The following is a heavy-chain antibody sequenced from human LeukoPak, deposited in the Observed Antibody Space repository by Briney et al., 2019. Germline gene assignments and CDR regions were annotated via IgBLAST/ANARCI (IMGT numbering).Heavy chain of an antibody. CDR2: INHSGST. Sequence: NPSETLSLTCAVYGGSFSGYYWSWIRQPPGKGLEWIGEINHSGSTNYNPSLKSRVTISLDTSKNQFSLKLSSVTAADTAVYYCARERGYSYGYGYYYYYMDVWGKGTTVTVSS. V-gene: IGHV4-34*01. J-gene: IGHJ6*03. CDR3: ARERGYSYGYGYYYYYMDV. CDR1: GGSFSGYY. D-gene: IGHD5-18*01.